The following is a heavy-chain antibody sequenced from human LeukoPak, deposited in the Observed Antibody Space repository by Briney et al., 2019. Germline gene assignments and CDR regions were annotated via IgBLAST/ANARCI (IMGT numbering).Heavy chain of an antibody. J-gene: IGHJ4*02. CDR2: ISSSGSTI. CDR1: GFTFSSYE. D-gene: IGHD2-15*01. V-gene: IGHV3-48*03. CDR3: ARGYCSGGSCYLGGYFDY. Sequence: PGGSLRLSCAASGFTFSSYEMNWVRQAPGKGLEWVSYISSSGSTIYYADSVKGRFTISRDNAKNSLYLQMNSLRAEDTAVYYCARGYCSGGSCYLGGYFDYWGQGTLVTVSS.